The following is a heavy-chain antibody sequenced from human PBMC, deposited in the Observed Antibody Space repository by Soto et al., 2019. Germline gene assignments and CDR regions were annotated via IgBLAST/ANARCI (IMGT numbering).Heavy chain of an antibody. CDR3: VSQRTSVLTQAYFDY. V-gene: IGHV4-39*01. J-gene: IGHJ4*02. D-gene: IGHD2-8*01. CDR1: GGSVSNSNYY. CDR2: VYYRGRS. Sequence: SXGTLSLTCTVSGGSVSNSNYYWGWIRQSPGKGLEWIGSVYYRGRSYSKSSVKSRVTISVDTSKNQFSLNLNSVTASDTAVYYCVSQRTSVLTQAYFDYWGPGALVTVSS.